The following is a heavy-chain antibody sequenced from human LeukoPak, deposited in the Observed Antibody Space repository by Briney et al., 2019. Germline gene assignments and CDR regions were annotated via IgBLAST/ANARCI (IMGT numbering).Heavy chain of an antibody. J-gene: IGHJ4*02. CDR3: ARSYGWLPGGM. V-gene: IGHV3-11*03. CDR2: ISSTSSYT. Sequence: GGSLKLSCAASGFTFSDYYMSWIRQAPGKGLEWVSYISSTSSYTNYADSVKGRFTISRDNAKNSLHLQMNSLRAEDTAVYYCARSYGWLPGGMWGQGTLVTVSS. D-gene: IGHD5-12*01. CDR1: GFTFSDYY.